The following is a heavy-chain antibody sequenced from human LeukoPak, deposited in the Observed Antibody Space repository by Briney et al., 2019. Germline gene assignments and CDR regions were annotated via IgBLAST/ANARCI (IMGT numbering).Heavy chain of an antibody. Sequence: GGSLRLSCGVSGLPFSSYSMNWVRQAPGKGLEWVSSISSTRAYIYYADSLQGRFTISRDNAKSSLYLQMNSLRAEDTAVYYCATRIAARPFEYWGQGTLVTVSS. CDR2: ISSTRAYI. CDR3: ATRIAARPFEY. V-gene: IGHV3-21*06. CDR1: GLPFSSYS. D-gene: IGHD6-6*01. J-gene: IGHJ4*02.